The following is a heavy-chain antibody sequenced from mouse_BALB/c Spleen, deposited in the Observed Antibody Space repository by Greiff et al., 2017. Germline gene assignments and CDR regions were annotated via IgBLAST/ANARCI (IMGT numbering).Heavy chain of an antibody. D-gene: IGHD3-3*01. CDR2: IRNKANGYTT. CDR3: AREGAGDFDY. J-gene: IGHJ2*01. Sequence: EVQLKESGGGLVQPGGSLRLSCATSGFTFTDYYMSWVRQPPGKALEWLGFIRNKANGYTTEYSASVKGRFTISRDNSQSILYLQMNTLRAEDSATYYCAREGAGDFDYWGQGTTLTVSS. V-gene: IGHV7-3*02. CDR1: GFTFTDYY.